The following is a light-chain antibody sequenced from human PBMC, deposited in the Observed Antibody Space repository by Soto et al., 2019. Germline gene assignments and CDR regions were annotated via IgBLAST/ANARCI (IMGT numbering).Light chain of an antibody. V-gene: IGKV1-5*03. J-gene: IGKJ5*01. CDR3: QQSYSKTKK. CDR1: QTISSW. CDR2: KAS. Sequence: DIIVTHSPDTLWISGCVIVTITFRASQTISSWLAWYQQKPGKAPKLLIYKASTLKSGVPSRFSGSGSGTDFTLTISSLQPEDFATYYCQQSYSKTKKFGQGSRLEFK.